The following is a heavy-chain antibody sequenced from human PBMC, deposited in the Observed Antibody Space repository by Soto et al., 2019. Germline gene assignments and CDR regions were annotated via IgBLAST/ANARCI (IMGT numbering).Heavy chain of an antibody. CDR1: GYTFTTYG. CDR2: ISAYNGNT. V-gene: IGHV1-18*01. CDR3: ARDYRGDSSGLGGY. D-gene: IGHD3-22*01. Sequence: QVQLVQSGAEVKKPEASVKVSCKASGYTFTTYGITWVRQAPGQGLEWMGWISAYNGNTNYARKLQGRVTMTTDTSTSTAYMELRSLRSDDTAVYYCARDYRGDSSGLGGYWGQGTLVTVSS. J-gene: IGHJ4*02.